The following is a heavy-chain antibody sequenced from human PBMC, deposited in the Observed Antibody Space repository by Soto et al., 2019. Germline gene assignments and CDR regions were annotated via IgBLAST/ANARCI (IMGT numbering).Heavy chain of an antibody. Sequence: EVQLLESGGGLGQPGGSLRLSCVASGFIFTDFGMSWVRLSPGKGLEYVASINGDGSNYHYGDAVEGRFTVSRDKSKRTTYLQMDSLRVEDTAVYYCATSLRHPGPDGVDVWGHGTTATVAS. CDR1: GFIFTDFG. J-gene: IGHJ6*02. CDR3: ATSLRHPGPDGVDV. D-gene: IGHD3-3*01. V-gene: IGHV3-23*01. CDR2: INGDGSNY.